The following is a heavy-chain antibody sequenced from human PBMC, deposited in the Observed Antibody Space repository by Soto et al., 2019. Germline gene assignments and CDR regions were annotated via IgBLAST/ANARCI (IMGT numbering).Heavy chain of an antibody. CDR2: MNPYSGNT. Sequence: QVQLVQSGAEVKKPGDSVKVSCKASGYTFSDYDINWVRQAAGQGLEWMGWMNPYSGNTGYAQKFQGRVTMPPGTSITTAYLELSSLTFEDTAIYYCARGRFRRTWFDPWGQGTLVTVSS. CDR1: GYTFSDYD. D-gene: IGHD3-16*01. J-gene: IGHJ5*02. CDR3: ARGRFRRTWFDP. V-gene: IGHV1-8*01.